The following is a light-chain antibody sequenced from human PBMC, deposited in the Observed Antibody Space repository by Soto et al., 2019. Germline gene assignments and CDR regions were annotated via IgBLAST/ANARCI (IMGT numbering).Light chain of an antibody. CDR1: SSNLGARYD. J-gene: IGLJ3*02. Sequence: QSALTQPPTMSGGPGQTVTISCTGSSSNLGARYDVHWYQQVPGKAPKLLIFGSSDRASGVPDRFSGSKSGTSASLAITGLQADDEATYFCQSYDKSLSGSVFGGGTKLTVL. CDR2: GSS. V-gene: IGLV1-40*01. CDR3: QSYDKSLSGSV.